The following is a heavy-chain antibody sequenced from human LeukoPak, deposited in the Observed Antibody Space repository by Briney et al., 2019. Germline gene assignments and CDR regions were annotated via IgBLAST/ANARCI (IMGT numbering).Heavy chain of an antibody. D-gene: IGHD2-15*01. V-gene: IGHV3-33*01. Sequence: PGRSLRLSCAASGSTFSSYGMHWVRQAPGKGLEWVAVIWYDGSNKYYADSVKDRFTISRDNSKNTLYLQMNSLRAEDTAVYYCARTLLGIDYWGQGTLVTVSS. CDR2: IWYDGSNK. CDR1: GSTFSSYG. CDR3: ARTLLGIDY. J-gene: IGHJ4*02.